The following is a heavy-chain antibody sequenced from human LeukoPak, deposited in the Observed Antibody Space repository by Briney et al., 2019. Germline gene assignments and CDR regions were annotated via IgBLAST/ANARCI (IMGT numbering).Heavy chain of an antibody. V-gene: IGHV1-24*01. CDR1: GYTLTELS. CDR2: FDPEDGET. J-gene: IGHJ4*02. CDR3: ATDTSPGYSSSWYYFDY. Sequence: GASAKVSCKVSGYTLTELSMHWVRQAPGKGLEWMGGFDPEDGETIYAQKFQGRVTMTEDTSTDTAYMELSSLRSEDTAVYYCATDTSPGYSSSWYYFDYWGQGTLVTVSS. D-gene: IGHD6-13*01.